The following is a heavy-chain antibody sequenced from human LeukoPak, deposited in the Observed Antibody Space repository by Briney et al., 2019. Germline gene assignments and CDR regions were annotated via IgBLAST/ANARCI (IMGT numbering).Heavy chain of an antibody. J-gene: IGHJ4*02. CDR3: AREAVAGTREILDY. CDR2: INHSGST. Sequence: SETLSLTCAVYGGSFSGYYWSWIRQPPGKGLEWMGEINHSGSTNYNPSLKSRVTISVDTSKNQFSLKLSSVTAADTAVYYCAREAVAGTREILDYWGQGTLVTVSS. V-gene: IGHV4-34*01. D-gene: IGHD6-19*01. CDR1: GGSFSGYY.